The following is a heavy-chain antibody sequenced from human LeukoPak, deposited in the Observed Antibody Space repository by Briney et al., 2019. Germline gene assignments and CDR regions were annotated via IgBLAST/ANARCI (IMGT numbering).Heavy chain of an antibody. Sequence: GGSLRLSCAASGFTVSTNYMSWVRQAPGKKLEWVSDIYSDGSTFYADSVKGRFTISRDNSKNTLYLQMNSLRAEDTAVYYCATPGDYYDSRSIWGQGTMVTVSS. CDR1: GFTVSTNY. CDR2: IYSDGST. J-gene: IGHJ3*01. V-gene: IGHV3-53*01. CDR3: ATPGDYYDSRSI. D-gene: IGHD3-22*01.